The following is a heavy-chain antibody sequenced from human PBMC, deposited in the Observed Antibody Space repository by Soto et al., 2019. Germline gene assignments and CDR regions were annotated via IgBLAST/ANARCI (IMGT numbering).Heavy chain of an antibody. V-gene: IGHV5-51*01. J-gene: IGHJ6*02. CDR3: ARPGYGPLYGMDV. CDR2: IYPGDSDT. D-gene: IGHD5-18*01. Sequence: PGEPLKVCCEGAGYSCTSYWIGWVREMRGQGLEWMGIIYPGDSDTRYSPSFQGQVTISADKSISTAYLQWSSLKASDTAMYSCARPGYGPLYGMDVWGQGTTVTVSS. CDR1: GYSCTSYW.